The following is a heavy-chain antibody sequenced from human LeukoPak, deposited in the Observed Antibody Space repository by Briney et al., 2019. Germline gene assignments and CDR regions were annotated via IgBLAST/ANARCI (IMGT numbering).Heavy chain of an antibody. CDR2: INPNSGGT. CDR3: AILYGGSSWGNY. Sequence: ASVKVSCKASGGTFSSYAISWVRQAPGQGLEWMGWINPNSGGTNYAQKFQGRVTMTRNTSISTAYMELSSLRSEDTAVYYCAILYGGSSWGNYWGQGTLVTVSS. D-gene: IGHD6-13*01. J-gene: IGHJ4*02. V-gene: IGHV1-8*02. CDR1: GGTFSSYA.